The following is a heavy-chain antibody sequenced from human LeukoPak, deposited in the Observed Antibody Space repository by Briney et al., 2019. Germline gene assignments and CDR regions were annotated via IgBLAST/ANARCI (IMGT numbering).Heavy chain of an antibody. J-gene: IGHJ4*02. D-gene: IGHD2-15*01. V-gene: IGHV3-30*02. CDR2: IRYDGSNK. Sequence: PGGSLRLSCAASGFTFSSYGMHWVRQAPGKGLDWVAFIRYDGSNKYYADSVKGRFTISRDNSKNTLYLQMNSLRAEDTAVYYCAKSARRYCSGGSCYYFDYWGQGTLVTVSS. CDR1: GFTFSSYG. CDR3: AKSARRYCSGGSCYYFDY.